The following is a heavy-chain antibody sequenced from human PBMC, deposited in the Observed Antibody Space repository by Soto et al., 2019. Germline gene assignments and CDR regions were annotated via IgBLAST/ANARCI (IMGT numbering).Heavy chain of an antibody. Sequence: QVQLVQSGAEVKKPGASVKVSCKASGYTFTGYYLHWVRQSPGQGLEWMGWINPNSGGPNYAQKFQGRVTMTRDTSISTAYMELSRLRSDDTAVYYCARDRGHYYDSSGYWNWFDPWGQGTLVTVSS. CDR3: ARDRGHYYDSSGYWNWFDP. CDR2: INPNSGGP. CDR1: GYTFTGYY. V-gene: IGHV1-2*02. J-gene: IGHJ5*02. D-gene: IGHD3-22*01.